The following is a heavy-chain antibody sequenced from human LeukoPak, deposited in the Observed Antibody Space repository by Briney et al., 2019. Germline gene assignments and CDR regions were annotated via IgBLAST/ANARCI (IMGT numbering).Heavy chain of an antibody. D-gene: IGHD2-15*01. V-gene: IGHV4-39*01. Sequence: PSETLSLTCTVSGGSISSSSYYWGWIRQPPGKGLEWIGSIYYSGSTYYNPSLQSRVTISVDTSKNQFSLKLNSVTAADTAVYYCASFSCSGGSCYQYFSYYYMDVWGKGTTVTISS. CDR3: ASFSCSGGSCYQYFSYYYMDV. CDR2: IYYSGST. J-gene: IGHJ6*03. CDR1: GGSISSSSYY.